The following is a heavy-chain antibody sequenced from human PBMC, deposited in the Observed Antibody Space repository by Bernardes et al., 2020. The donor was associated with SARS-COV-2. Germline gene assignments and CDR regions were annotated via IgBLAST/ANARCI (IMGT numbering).Heavy chain of an antibody. CDR3: ARGGHEPFDY. Sequence: GRSLRLSCVASGFIFSSYWMHWVRQAPGKGLVWVSRINVEGSSTSYADSVKGRFTISRDNAKNTLYLQMNSLGSEDTAVYYCARGGHEPFDYWSQGTLVTVSS. CDR2: INVEGSST. V-gene: IGHV3-74*01. J-gene: IGHJ4*02. D-gene: IGHD5-12*01. CDR1: GFIFSSYW.